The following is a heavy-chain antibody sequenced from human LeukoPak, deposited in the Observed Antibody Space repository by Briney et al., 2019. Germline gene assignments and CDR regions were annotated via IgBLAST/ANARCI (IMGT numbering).Heavy chain of an antibody. CDR2: ISAYNSNT. V-gene: IGHV1-18*01. CDR3: ARDGCSTTNCYVQNWFDP. Sequence: ASVKVSCKASGYTFTSYAISWVRQAPGQGVEWRGWISAYNSNTNYAQKLQGRVTMTTATSTSPAYMELKSLRSDDTAAYFCARDGCSTTNCYVQNWFDPWGQGTLVTVSS. J-gene: IGHJ5*02. D-gene: IGHD2-2*01. CDR1: GYTFTSYA.